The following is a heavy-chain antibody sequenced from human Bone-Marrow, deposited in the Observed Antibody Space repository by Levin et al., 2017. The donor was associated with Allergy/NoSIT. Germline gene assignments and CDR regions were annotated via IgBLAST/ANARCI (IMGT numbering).Heavy chain of an antibody. CDR3: FNGPEFYYYYNVDV. J-gene: IGHJ6*02. Sequence: PSETLSLTCTVSGGSVSYSSYYWGWIRQPPGKGLEWIGSIYYSGSTYYNPSLKSRVTISVDTSTNQFSLRLSSVTAADTAVYYCFNGPEFYYYYNVDVWGQGTTVTVSS. V-gene: IGHV4-39*01. CDR1: GGSVSYSSYY. D-gene: IGHD2-8*01. CDR2: IYYSGST.